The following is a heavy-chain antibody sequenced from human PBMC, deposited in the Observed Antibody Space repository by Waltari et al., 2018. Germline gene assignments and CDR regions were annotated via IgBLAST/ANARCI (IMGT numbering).Heavy chain of an antibody. CDR3: ARVDRAYYYYGMDV. CDR1: GFTVSSDY. Sequence: ERQLVESGGGLIQPGGSLRLSCAASGFTVSSDYMSWVRQAPGKGLEWVSVIYGGGSTFYADSVRGRFTISRDNSQNMVYLQMNSLRAEDTAVYYCARVDRAYYYYGMDVWGQGTTVTVSS. J-gene: IGHJ6*02. CDR2: IYGGGST. V-gene: IGHV3-53*01.